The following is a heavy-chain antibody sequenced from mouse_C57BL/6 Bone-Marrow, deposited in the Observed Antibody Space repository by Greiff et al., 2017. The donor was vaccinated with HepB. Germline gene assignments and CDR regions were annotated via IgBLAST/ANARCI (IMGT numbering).Heavy chain of an antibody. CDR2: INPGSGGT. V-gene: IGHV1-54*01. J-gene: IGHJ2*01. D-gene: IGHD1-1*01. Sequence: QVQLQQSGAELVRPGTSVKVSCKASGYAFTNYLIEWVKQRPGQGLEWIGVINPGSGGTNYNEKFKGKATLTADKSSSTAYMQLSSLTSEDSAVYFFARRYYYGSSDYWGQGTTLTVSS. CDR3: ARRYYYGSSDY. CDR1: GYAFTNYL.